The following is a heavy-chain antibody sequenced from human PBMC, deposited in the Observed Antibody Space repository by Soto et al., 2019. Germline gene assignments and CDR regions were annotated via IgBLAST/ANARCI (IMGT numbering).Heavy chain of an antibody. CDR1: GGSISSYY. D-gene: IGHD6-13*01. V-gene: IGHV4-59*08. Sequence: QVQLQESGPGLVKPSETLSLTCTVSGGSISSYYWSWIRQPPGKGLEWIGYIYYSGSTNYNPSLKCRVTISVDTSKNQFSLKLSSVTAADTAVYYCARHSAAAGDYFDYWGQGTLVTVSS. CDR2: IYYSGST. CDR3: ARHSAAAGDYFDY. J-gene: IGHJ4*02.